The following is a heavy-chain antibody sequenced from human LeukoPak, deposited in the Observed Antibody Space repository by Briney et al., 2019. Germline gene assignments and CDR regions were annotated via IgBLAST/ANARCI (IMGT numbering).Heavy chain of an antibody. J-gene: IGHJ4*02. CDR3: ARKTSGSYGYFDY. CDR2: TRNKANSYTT. V-gene: IGHV3-72*01. Sequence: PGGSLRLSCAASGFTFSDHYMDWVRQAPGKGLEWVGRTRNKANSYTTEYAASVKGRFTISRDDSKNSLYLQMNSLRAEDTAVYYCARKTSGSYGYFDYWGQGTLVTVSS. D-gene: IGHD1-26*01. CDR1: GFTFSDHY.